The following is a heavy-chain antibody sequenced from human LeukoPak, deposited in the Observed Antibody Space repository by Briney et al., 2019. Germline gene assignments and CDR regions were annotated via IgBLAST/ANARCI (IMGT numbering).Heavy chain of an antibody. CDR1: GYTFTSYG. CDR3: ARDHCSSTSCSSTPTNWFDP. Sequence: ASVKVSCKASGYTFTSYGISWVRQAPGQGLEWMGWIIAYNGNTNYAQKLQGRVTMTTDTSTSTAYMELRSLRSDDTAVYYCARDHCSSTSCSSTPTNWFDPWGQGTLVTVSS. CDR2: IIAYNGNT. V-gene: IGHV1-18*01. J-gene: IGHJ5*02. D-gene: IGHD2-2*01.